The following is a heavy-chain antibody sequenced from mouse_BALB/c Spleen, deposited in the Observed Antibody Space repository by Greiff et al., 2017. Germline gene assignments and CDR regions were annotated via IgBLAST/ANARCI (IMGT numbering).Heavy chain of an antibody. CDR2: IRNKANGYTT. CDR3: ARGGLRLPGCFDV. CDR1: GFTFTDYY. Sequence: EVKLMESGGGLVQPGGSLRLSCATSGFTFTDYYMSWVRQPPGKALEWLGFIRNKANGYTTEYSASVKGRFTISRDNSQSILYLQMNTLRAEDSATYYCARGGLRLPGCFDVWGAGTTVTVSS. V-gene: IGHV7-3*02. D-gene: IGHD1-2*01. J-gene: IGHJ1*01.